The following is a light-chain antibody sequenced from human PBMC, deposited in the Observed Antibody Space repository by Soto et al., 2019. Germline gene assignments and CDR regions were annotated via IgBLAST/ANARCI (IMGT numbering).Light chain of an antibody. Sequence: EIVMTQSPATLSVSPGERATLSCRASQSVSSNLAWYQQKPGQAPRLLIYGASTRANGIPARFSGSGSGTEFTLTISSMQSADFAVYYCQQYNNWPPRWTFGQGTKVELK. J-gene: IGKJ1*01. CDR3: QQYNNWPPRWT. V-gene: IGKV3-15*01. CDR2: GAS. CDR1: QSVSSN.